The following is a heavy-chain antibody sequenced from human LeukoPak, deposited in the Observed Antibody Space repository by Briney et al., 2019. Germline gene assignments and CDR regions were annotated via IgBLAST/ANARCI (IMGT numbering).Heavy chain of an antibody. D-gene: IGHD5-12*01. CDR1: GYTLTELS. V-gene: IGHV1-24*01. CDR2: FDLEDGEP. CDR3: ATVYRVNIGYSGYDYPFDI. Sequence: ASVKVSCKVSGYTLTELSMYWVRQGPGKGLGWVGGFDLEDGEPIYAQKFQGRVTMTEDTSTATAYMELSSLRSEDTAVYYCATVYRVNIGYSGYDYPFDIWGQGTMVTVSS. J-gene: IGHJ3*02.